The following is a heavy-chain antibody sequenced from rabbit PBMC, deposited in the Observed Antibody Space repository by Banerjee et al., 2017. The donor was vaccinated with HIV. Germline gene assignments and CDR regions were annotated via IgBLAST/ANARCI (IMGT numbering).Heavy chain of an antibody. D-gene: IGHD6-1*01. CDR1: GFDFSSYS. J-gene: IGHJ4*01. CDR3: ARDTDGYGGAIFNL. CDR2: IYGGSGST. Sequence: QEQLVESGGGLVQPGGSLKLSCKASGFDFSSYSMSWVRQAPGKGLEWIGCIYGGSGSTYYASWAKGRFTISKTSSTTVTLQMTSLTAADTAAYFCARDTDGYGGAIFNLWGQGTLVT. V-gene: IGHV1S45*01.